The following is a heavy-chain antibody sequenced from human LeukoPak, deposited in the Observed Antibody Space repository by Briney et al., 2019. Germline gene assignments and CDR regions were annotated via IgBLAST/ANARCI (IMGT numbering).Heavy chain of an antibody. V-gene: IGHV4-39*01. J-gene: IGHJ4*02. Sequence: PSETLPLTCTVSGGSISSSSYYWGWIRQPPGKGLEWIGSIYYSGSTYYNPSLKSRVTISVDTSKNQFSLKLSSVTAADTAVYYCARRVRSGSYRYYFDYWGQGTLVTVSS. D-gene: IGHD1-26*01. CDR3: ARRVRSGSYRYYFDY. CDR2: IYYSGST. CDR1: GGSISSSSYY.